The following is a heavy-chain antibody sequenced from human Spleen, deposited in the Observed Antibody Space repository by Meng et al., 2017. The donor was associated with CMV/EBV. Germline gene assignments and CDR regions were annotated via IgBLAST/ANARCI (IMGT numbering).Heavy chain of an antibody. CDR1: GGSFSGYY. D-gene: IGHD3-3*01. V-gene: IGHV4-34*01. CDR2: INHSRST. Sequence: VYGGSFSGYYWSWIRQPPGKGREWSGEINHSRSTNYNKSLKRRVTISVDTSKNQFSLKLSSVTAADTAVYYCARAPSTIFGVASFDYWGQGTLVTVSS. CDR3: ARAPSTIFGVASFDY. J-gene: IGHJ4*02.